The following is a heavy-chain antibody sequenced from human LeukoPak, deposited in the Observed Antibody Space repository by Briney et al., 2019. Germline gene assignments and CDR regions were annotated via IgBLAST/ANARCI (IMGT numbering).Heavy chain of an antibody. Sequence: SETLSLTCAVYGGSFSGYYWSWIRQPPGKGLEWTGEINHSGSTNYNPSLKSRVTISVDTSKNQFSLKLSSVTAADTAVYYCARAPPLAYCGGDCYFGAWGQGTLVTVSS. V-gene: IGHV4-34*01. CDR3: ARAPPLAYCGGDCYFGA. J-gene: IGHJ5*02. CDR2: INHSGST. D-gene: IGHD2-21*02. CDR1: GGSFSGYY.